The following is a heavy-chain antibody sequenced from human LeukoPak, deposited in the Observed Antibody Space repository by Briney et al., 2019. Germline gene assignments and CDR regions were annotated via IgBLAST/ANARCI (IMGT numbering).Heavy chain of an antibody. Sequence: SETLSLTCSVSDDSITMYYWTWIRQPPGKGLEWIGYVDHTGSTNFNPSLNGRVSISSDTTKSLFSLRLRSVTAADTAVYFCARHQRDYYDSSGYAFDIWGQGTMVTVSS. CDR2: VDHTGST. CDR3: ARHQRDYYDSSGYAFDI. V-gene: IGHV4-59*01. D-gene: IGHD3-22*01. CDR1: DDSITMYY. J-gene: IGHJ3*02.